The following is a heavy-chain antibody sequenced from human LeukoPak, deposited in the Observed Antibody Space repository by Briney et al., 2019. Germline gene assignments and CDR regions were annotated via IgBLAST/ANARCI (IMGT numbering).Heavy chain of an antibody. CDR2: IKQDGSEK. D-gene: IGHD2-15*01. Sequence: GGSLRLSCAASGFTFSSYWMSWVRQAPGKGLEWVANIKQDGSEKYYVDSVKGRFTISRDNAKNSLYLQMNSLRAGDAAVYYCAKAPVTTCSGAYCYPFDYWSQGTLVTVSS. J-gene: IGHJ4*02. V-gene: IGHV3-7*03. CDR1: GFTFSSYW. CDR3: AKAPVTTCSGAYCYPFDY.